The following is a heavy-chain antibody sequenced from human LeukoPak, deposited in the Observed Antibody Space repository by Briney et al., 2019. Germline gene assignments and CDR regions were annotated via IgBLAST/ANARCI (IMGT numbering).Heavy chain of an antibody. Sequence: GASVKVSCKASGYTFTSYDINWVRQATGQGLEWMGWMNPNSGNTGYAQKFQGRVTMTRNTSISTAYMELSSLRSEDTAVYYCARGPQYSSSSARYSPSTAYYFDYWGQGTLVTVSS. J-gene: IGHJ4*02. CDR1: GYTFTSYD. D-gene: IGHD6-6*01. V-gene: IGHV1-8*01. CDR2: MNPNSGNT. CDR3: ARGPQYSSSSARYSPSTAYYFDY.